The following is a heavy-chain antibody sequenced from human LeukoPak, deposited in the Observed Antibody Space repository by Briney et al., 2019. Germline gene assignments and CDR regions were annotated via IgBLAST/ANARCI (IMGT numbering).Heavy chain of an antibody. CDR2: ISGSGGST. D-gene: IGHD4-17*01. CDR3: AKDPSTVTVTTSAEFDY. V-gene: IGHV3-23*01. J-gene: IGHJ4*02. Sequence: GGSLRLSCAASGFTFSSYWMSWVRQAPGKGLEWVSAISGSGGSTYYADSVKGRFTISRDNSKNTLYLQMNSLRAEDTAVYYCAKDPSTVTVTTSAEFDYWGQGTLVTVSS. CDR1: GFTFSSYW.